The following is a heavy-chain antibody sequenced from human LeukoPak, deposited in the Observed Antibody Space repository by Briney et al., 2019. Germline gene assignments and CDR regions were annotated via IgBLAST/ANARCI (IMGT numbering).Heavy chain of an antibody. D-gene: IGHD2-15*01. V-gene: IGHV3-23*01. CDR3: ARGPQDNADYYFDY. Sequence: PGGSLRLSCAASGFTFTSYAMSWVRQAPGKGLEWVSTISDSGGSTYYADSVKGRFTISRDNSRNTLYLQMNSLRAEDTAVYYCARGPQDNADYYFDYWGQGTLVTVSS. CDR1: GFTFTSYA. CDR2: ISDSGGST. J-gene: IGHJ4*02.